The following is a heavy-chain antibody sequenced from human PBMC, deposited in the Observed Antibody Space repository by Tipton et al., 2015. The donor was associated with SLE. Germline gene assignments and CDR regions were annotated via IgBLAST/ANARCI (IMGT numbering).Heavy chain of an antibody. CDR2: VYYSGTT. V-gene: IGHV4-59*08. CDR1: GGSISTYY. Sequence: TLSLTCTVSGGSISTYYWSWVRQPPGKGLEWIGYVYYSGTTNYNPSLKSRVTISVDTSKNQFSLKLSSVTAADTAVYYCARRHNSGYYWYGPFDVLGQGTMVTVSS. CDR3: ARRHNSGYYWYGPFDV. J-gene: IGHJ3*01. D-gene: IGHD3-22*01.